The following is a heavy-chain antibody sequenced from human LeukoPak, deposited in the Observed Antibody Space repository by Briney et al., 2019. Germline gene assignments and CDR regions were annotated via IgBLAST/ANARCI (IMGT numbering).Heavy chain of an antibody. CDR2: ISGSGGST. J-gene: IGHJ4*02. CDR1: GFTFSSYA. Sequence: GGSLRLSCAASGFTFSSYAMSWVRQAPGKGLEWVSAISGSGGSTYYADSVKGRFTISRDNSKSTLYLQMNSLRAEDTAVYYCAKVRLKQRLVEYFDYWGQGTLVTVSS. V-gene: IGHV3-23*01. D-gene: IGHD6-13*01. CDR3: AKVRLKQRLVEYFDY.